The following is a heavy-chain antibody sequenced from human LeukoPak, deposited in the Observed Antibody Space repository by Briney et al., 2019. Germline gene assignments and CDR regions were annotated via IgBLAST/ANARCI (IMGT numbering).Heavy chain of an antibody. V-gene: IGHV3-23*01. CDR2: ISGSGGST. Sequence: QAGGSLRLSCAASGFTFSSYAMSWVRQAPGKGLEWVSAISGSGGSTYYADSVKGRFTISRDNSKNTLYLQMNSLRVEDTAVYYCVKGGNWNDPFDSWGQGTLVTVSS. CDR1: GFTFSSYA. J-gene: IGHJ5*01. CDR3: VKGGNWNDPFDS. D-gene: IGHD1-1*01.